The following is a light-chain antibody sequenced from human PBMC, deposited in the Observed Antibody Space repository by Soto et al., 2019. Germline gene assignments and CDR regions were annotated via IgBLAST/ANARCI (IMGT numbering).Light chain of an antibody. V-gene: IGKV1-6*01. CDR3: LQDHSSPWT. J-gene: IGKJ1*01. CDR2: AAS. Sequence: AIQMTQSPSSLSASVGDGVTITCRASQGITTYLSWYQQRPGKAPKLLIYAASSLQSGVPSRFRGGGSGTVFTLTIGSLQPEDFATYYCLQDHSSPWTFGQGTKVELK. CDR1: QGITTY.